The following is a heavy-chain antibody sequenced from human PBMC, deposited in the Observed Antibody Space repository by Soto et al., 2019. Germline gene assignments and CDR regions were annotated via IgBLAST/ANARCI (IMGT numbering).Heavy chain of an antibody. D-gene: IGHD3-22*01. V-gene: IGHV5-51*01. J-gene: IGHJ6*02. Sequence: GESLKISCNGSGYSFTIYWIGLVLQMPGKGLDWMWIIYPGDSDSRYGPSFQGQVTISADKSISTAYLQWSSLKASDTAMYYSARQGYYDSSGYYLYYYGMDVWGQGTTVTVSS. CDR1: GYSFTIYW. CDR3: ARQGYYDSSGYYLYYYGMDV. CDR2: IYPGDSDS.